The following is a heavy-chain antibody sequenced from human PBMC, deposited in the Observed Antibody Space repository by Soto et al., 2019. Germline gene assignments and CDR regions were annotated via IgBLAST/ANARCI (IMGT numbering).Heavy chain of an antibody. Sequence: GGSLRLSCAASEFTFSNYAMSWVRQAPGKGLEWVSAISGGGSTTSYADSVKGRFTISRDNSKNTLYLQMNSLRAEDTAVYYCSIDNVRYCTNCICYRFDSRCQGTLVT. J-gene: IGHJ4*02. V-gene: IGHV3-23*01. CDR2: ISGGGSTT. D-gene: IGHD2-8*01. CDR1: EFTFSNYA. CDR3: SIDNVRYCTNCICYRFDS.